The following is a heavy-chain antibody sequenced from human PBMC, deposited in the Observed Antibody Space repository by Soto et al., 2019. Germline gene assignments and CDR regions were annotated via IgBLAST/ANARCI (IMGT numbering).Heavy chain of an antibody. D-gene: IGHD2-21*02. Sequence: QVQLVESGGGVVQPGRSLRLSCAASGFTFSSYAMHWVRQAPGKGLEWVAVISYDGSNKYYADSVKGRFTISRDNSKNTLYLQMNSLRAEDTAVYYCARVIEHIVVVTDEDVWGQGTTVTVSS. CDR3: ARVIEHIVVVTDEDV. J-gene: IGHJ6*02. V-gene: IGHV3-30-3*01. CDR2: ISYDGSNK. CDR1: GFTFSSYA.